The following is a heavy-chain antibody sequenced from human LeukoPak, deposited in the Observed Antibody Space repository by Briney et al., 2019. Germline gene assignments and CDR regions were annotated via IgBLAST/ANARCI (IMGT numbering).Heavy chain of an antibody. Sequence: GGSLTLPCAASRLTFRSYAMTWVRQAPGKGVEGVSTISEGRVITDYADAVERRIPISGDNSSTTLILQMNSLRAEDAAVYYCATIGDRRTGELYGIGYWGHRTLVTVSS. D-gene: IGHD7-27*01. CDR1: RLTFRSYA. V-gene: IGHV3-23*01. CDR2: ISEGRVIT. CDR3: ATIGDRRTGELYGIGY. J-gene: IGHJ4*01.